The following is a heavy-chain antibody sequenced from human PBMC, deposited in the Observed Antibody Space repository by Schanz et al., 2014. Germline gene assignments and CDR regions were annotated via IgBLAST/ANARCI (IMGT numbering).Heavy chain of an antibody. CDR1: GFTVSSDH. J-gene: IGHJ4*02. Sequence: EVQLVESGGGFVQPGGSLGLSCVVSGFTVSSDHMSWIRQAPGKGLEWVSSISHSGGSKYYADSVKGRFTISRDRFQNTLYLRMSSLRAEDTAVYYCARPRFDYGEVDYWGQGTLVTVSS. V-gene: IGHV3-66*04. D-gene: IGHD4-17*01. CDR3: ARPRFDYGEVDY. CDR2: SHSGGSK.